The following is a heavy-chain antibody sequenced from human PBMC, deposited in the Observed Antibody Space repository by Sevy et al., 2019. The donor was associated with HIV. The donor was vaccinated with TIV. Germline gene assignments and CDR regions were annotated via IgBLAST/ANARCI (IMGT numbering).Heavy chain of an antibody. CDR3: TTDHRRDGIVVVPFEY. CDR2: IRSKAGGGTT. J-gene: IGHJ4*02. CDR1: GFTFSNAW. Sequence: GGSLRLSCAASGFTFSNAWMSWVRQSPGKGLEWVGRIRSKAGGGTTDYATIVKGKLTIPRDDSRDILYLQLNSLETEETAVYYCTTDHRRDGIVVVPFEYWGQGTLVTVSS. D-gene: IGHD2-15*01. V-gene: IGHV3-15*01.